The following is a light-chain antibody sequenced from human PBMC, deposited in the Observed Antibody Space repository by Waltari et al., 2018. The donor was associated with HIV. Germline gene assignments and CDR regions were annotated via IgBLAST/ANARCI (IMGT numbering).Light chain of an antibody. J-gene: IGKJ3*01. Sequence: DIPLTQSPSTESASVGDRITITCRASQTVYNWLAWYQQRPGKAPKLLIYKASTLESGVPPRFSGSGSGTEFTLTINGLQSDDFATYYCQQYYSYSTFGPGTKVDIK. CDR3: QQYYSYST. CDR2: KAS. CDR1: QTVYNW. V-gene: IGKV1-5*03.